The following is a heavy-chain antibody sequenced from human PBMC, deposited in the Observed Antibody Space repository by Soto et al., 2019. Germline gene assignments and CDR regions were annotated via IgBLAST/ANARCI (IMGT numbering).Heavy chain of an antibody. Sequence: GGSLRLSCAASGFTFSSYDMHWVRQATGKGLEWVSAIGAAGDTYYPGSVKGRFTISRENAKNSLYLQMNSLRAEDTAVYYCAREKSGGTFDYWGQGTLVTVSS. V-gene: IGHV3-13*01. CDR2: IGAAGDT. J-gene: IGHJ4*02. CDR1: GFTFSSYD. CDR3: AREKSGGTFDY. D-gene: IGHD6-13*01.